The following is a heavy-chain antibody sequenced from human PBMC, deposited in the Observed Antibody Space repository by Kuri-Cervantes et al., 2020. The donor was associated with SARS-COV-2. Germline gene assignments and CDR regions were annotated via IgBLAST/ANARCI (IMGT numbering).Heavy chain of an antibody. CDR3: ARDQAGTIDY. CDR2: ISYDGSNK. CDR1: GFTFSSYA. J-gene: IGHJ4*02. V-gene: IGHV3-30-3*01. Sequence: GESLKISCAASGFTFSSYAMHWVRQAPGKGLERVAVISYDGSNKYYADSVKGRFTISRDNSKNTLYLQMNSLRAEDTAVYYCARDQAGTIDYWGQGTRVTVSS. D-gene: IGHD6-13*01.